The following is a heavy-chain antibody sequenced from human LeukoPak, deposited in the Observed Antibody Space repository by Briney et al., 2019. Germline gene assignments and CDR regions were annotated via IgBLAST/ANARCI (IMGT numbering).Heavy chain of an antibody. D-gene: IGHD3-16*02. CDR2: IYYSGTT. CDR1: GVSISSYH. J-gene: IGHJ4*02. Sequence: SETLSLTCTVSGVSISSYHWSWVRQPPGKGLEWIGYIYYSGTTNYNPSLKSRVTISLDTSKNQFSLKLSSVTAADTAVYYCARASLGELSLFDYWGQGTLVTVSS. V-gene: IGHV4-59*01. CDR3: ARASLGELSLFDY.